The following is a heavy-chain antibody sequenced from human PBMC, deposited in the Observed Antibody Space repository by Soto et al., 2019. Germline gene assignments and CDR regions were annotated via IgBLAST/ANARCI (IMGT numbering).Heavy chain of an antibody. V-gene: IGHV3-30-3*01. CDR3: ARDLGIEGPVRYGMDV. J-gene: IGHJ6*02. CDR2: ISYDGSNK. D-gene: IGHD3-10*01. CDR1: GFTFSSYA. Sequence: QVQLVESGGGVVQPGRSLRLSCAASGFTFSSYAMHWVRQAPGKGLEWVAVISYDGSNKYYADSVKGRFTISRDNSKNTLYLQMNSLRAEDTAVYYCARDLGIEGPVRYGMDVWGQGTTVTVSS.